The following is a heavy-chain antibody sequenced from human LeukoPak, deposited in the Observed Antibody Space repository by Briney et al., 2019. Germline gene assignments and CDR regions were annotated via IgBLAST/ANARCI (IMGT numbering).Heavy chain of an antibody. J-gene: IGHJ4*02. CDR3: ARAIGTTGIGDYVWGSYRAGDY. D-gene: IGHD3-16*02. Sequence: ASVKVSCKASGYTFTSYYMHWVRQAPGQGLEWMGIINPSGGSTSYAQKFQGRVTMTEDTSTDTAYMGLSSLRSEDTAVYYCARAIGTTGIGDYVWGSYRAGDYWGQGTLVTVSS. CDR2: INPSGGST. V-gene: IGHV1-46*01. CDR1: GYTFTSYY.